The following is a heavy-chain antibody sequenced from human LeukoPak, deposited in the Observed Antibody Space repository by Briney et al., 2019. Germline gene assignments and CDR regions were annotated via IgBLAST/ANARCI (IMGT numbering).Heavy chain of an antibody. CDR2: ISSRSSYI. V-gene: IGHV3-21*01. CDR3: ARDPSGSKRVDY. CDR1: GFTFSTYS. Sequence: GGSLRLSCAASGFTFSTYSMNWVRQAPGKGLEWVSSISSRSSYIYYADSVKGRFTMSRDNAKKSLYLQMNSLRAEDTAVYYCARDPSGSKRVDYWGQGTLVTVSS. J-gene: IGHJ4*02. D-gene: IGHD1-26*01.